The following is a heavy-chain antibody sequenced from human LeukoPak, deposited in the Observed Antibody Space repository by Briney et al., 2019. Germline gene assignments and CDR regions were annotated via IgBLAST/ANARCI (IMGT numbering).Heavy chain of an antibody. CDR3: ARNPTIVPETFLRYGDYRPRSYFDY. D-gene: IGHD4-17*01. J-gene: IGHJ4*02. CDR1: GGSISSSSYY. V-gene: IGHV4-39*07. Sequence: SETLSLTCTVSGGSISSSSYYWGWIRQPPGKGLEWIGSIYYSGSTYYNPSLKSRVTISVDTSKNQFSLKLSSVTAADTAVYYCARNPTIVPETFLRYGDYRPRSYFDYWGQGTLVAVSS. CDR2: IYYSGST.